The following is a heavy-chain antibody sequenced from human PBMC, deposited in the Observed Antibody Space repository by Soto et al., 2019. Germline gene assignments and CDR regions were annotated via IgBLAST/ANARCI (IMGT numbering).Heavy chain of an antibody. CDR1: GFTFSSYA. CDR3: AASLGYCSGGSCYSFDY. V-gene: IGHV3-23*01. Sequence: GGSLRLSCAASGFTFSSYAMSWVRQAPGKGLEWVSAISGSGGSTYYADSVKGRFTISRDNSKNTLYLQMNSLRAEDTAVYYCAASLGYCSGGSCYSFDYWGQGTLVTVSS. J-gene: IGHJ4*02. CDR2: ISGSGGST. D-gene: IGHD2-15*01.